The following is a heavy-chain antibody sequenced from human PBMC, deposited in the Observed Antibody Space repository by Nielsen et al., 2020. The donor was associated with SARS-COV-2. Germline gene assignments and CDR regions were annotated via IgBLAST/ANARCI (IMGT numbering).Heavy chain of an antibody. CDR2: ISAYNGNT. J-gene: IGHJ4*02. CDR3: AGTTYYYDSSGLASFDY. CDR1: GYTFTSYG. D-gene: IGHD3-22*01. V-gene: IGHV1-18*01. Sequence: ASVKVSCKASGYTFTSYGISWVRQAPGQGLEWMGWISAYNGNTNYAQKLQGRVTMTTDTSTSTAYMELRSLRSDDTAVYYCAGTTYYYDSSGLASFDYWGQGTLVTVSS.